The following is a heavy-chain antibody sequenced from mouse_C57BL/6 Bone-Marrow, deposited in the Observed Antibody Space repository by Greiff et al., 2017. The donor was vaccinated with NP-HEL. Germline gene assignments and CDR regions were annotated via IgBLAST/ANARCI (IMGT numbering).Heavy chain of an antibody. J-gene: IGHJ1*03. Sequence: LVESGAELARPGASVKLSCKASGYTFTSYGISWVKQRTGQGLEWIGEIYPRSGNTYYNEKFKGKATLTADKSSSTAYMELRSLTSEDSAVYFCARDRTGYWYFDVWGTGTTVTVSS. V-gene: IGHV1-81*01. CDR3: ARDRTGYWYFDV. CDR1: GYTFTSYG. D-gene: IGHD4-1*01. CDR2: IYPRSGNT.